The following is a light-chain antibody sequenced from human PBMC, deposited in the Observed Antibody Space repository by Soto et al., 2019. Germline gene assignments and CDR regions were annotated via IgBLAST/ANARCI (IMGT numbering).Light chain of an antibody. J-gene: IGLJ1*01. Sequence: QSVLTQPPSASGSPGQSVTLSCTGTSSDVGGYNFVSWYQQYPGKAPKLMTYEVSKRPSGVPDRFSGSKSGNTASLTVSGLQAEDEADYYCSSYAGSDNYVFGTGTKVTV. CDR3: SSYAGSDNYV. V-gene: IGLV2-8*01. CDR1: SSDVGGYNF. CDR2: EVS.